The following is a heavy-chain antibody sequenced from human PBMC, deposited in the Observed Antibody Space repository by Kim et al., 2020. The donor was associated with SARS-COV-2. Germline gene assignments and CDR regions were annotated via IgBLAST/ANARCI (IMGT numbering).Heavy chain of an antibody. Sequence: GGSLRLSCAASGFTFSSYSMNWVRQAPGKGLEWVSSISSSSNIYYADSVKGRFTISRDNAKNSLYLQMNSLRAEDTAVYYCARDLYGSGEYYFDYWGQGTLVTVSS. CDR1: GFTFSSYS. CDR2: ISSSSNI. D-gene: IGHD3-10*01. J-gene: IGHJ4*02. CDR3: ARDLYGSGEYYFDY. V-gene: IGHV3-21*01.